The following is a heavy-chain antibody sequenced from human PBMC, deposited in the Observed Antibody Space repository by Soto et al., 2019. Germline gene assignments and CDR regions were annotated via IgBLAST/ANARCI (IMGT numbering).Heavy chain of an antibody. Sequence: SETLSPTCAVYGGSLSGYYWSWIRQSPGKCLEWMGQINHSGSTNYNPSLKSRVTISVDTSKNQFSLKLSSVTAADTAVYYCARGGRGFLWSGDPSAFDIWGQGTLVTVSS. CDR2: INHSGST. D-gene: IGHD3-3*01. CDR3: ARGGRGFLWSGDPSAFDI. CDR1: GGSLSGYY. J-gene: IGHJ3*02. V-gene: IGHV4-34*01.